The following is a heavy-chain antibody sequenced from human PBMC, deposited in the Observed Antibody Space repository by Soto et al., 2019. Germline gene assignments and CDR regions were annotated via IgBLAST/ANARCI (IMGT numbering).Heavy chain of an antibody. D-gene: IGHD2-15*01. CDR1: GFTFSSYA. Sequence: GGSLRLSCAASGFTFSSYAMSWVRQAPGKGLVWVSRISSGGTYTNYADSVEGRFTISRDSARNTLFLQMNYLTGEDTAVYYCARTFVDGMAGFGPWGQGTLVTVSS. V-gene: IGHV3-74*01. CDR3: ARTFVDGMAGFGP. CDR2: ISSGGTYT. J-gene: IGHJ5*02.